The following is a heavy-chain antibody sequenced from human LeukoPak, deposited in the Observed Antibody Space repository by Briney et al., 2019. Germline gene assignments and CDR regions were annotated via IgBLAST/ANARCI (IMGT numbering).Heavy chain of an antibody. V-gene: IGHV4-59*01. CDR3: ARGWEPYDAFDI. Sequence: PSETLSLTCTVSGGSISSYYWSWIRQPPGKGLEWKGLEWIGYIYYSGSTNYNPSLKSRVTISVDTSKNQFSLKLSSVTAADTAVYYCARGWEPYDAFDIWGQGTMVTVSS. CDR1: GGSISSYY. J-gene: IGHJ3*02. CDR2: IYYSGST. D-gene: IGHD1-26*01.